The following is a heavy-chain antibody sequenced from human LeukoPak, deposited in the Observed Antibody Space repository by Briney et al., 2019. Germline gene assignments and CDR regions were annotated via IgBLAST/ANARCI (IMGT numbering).Heavy chain of an antibody. V-gene: IGHV4-59*11. D-gene: IGHD3-3*01. Sequence: SETLSLTCTVSGGSISSHYWSWIRQPPGKGLEWIGYIYYSGSTNYNPSLKSRVTISVGTSKNQFSLKLSSVTAADTAVYYCAKYEEGYFDYWGQGTLVTVSS. CDR2: IYYSGST. CDR3: AKYEEGYFDY. J-gene: IGHJ4*02. CDR1: GGSISSHY.